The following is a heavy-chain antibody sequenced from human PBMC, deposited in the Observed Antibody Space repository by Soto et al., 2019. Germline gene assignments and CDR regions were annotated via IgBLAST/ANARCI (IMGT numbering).Heavy chain of an antibody. CDR2: INPNSGGT. Sequence: ASVKVSCKASGYTFTGYYMHWVRQAPGQGLEWMGWINPNSGGTNYAQKFQGRVTMTRDTSISTAYMELSRLRSDDTAVYYCARVRESFSRLWYFDLWGRGTLVTVPQ. V-gene: IGHV1-2*02. D-gene: IGHD3-3*01. J-gene: IGHJ2*01. CDR1: GYTFTGYY. CDR3: ARVRESFSRLWYFDL.